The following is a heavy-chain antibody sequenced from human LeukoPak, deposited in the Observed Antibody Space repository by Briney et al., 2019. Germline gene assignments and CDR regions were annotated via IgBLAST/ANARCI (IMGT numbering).Heavy chain of an antibody. V-gene: IGHV4-59*01. Sequence: PSETLSLTCTVSGGSISSYYWSWIRQPPGKGLEWIGYIYYSGNTSYNPSLKSRVTISVDTSKNRFSLKLSSVTAADAAVYYCARVYYSRSYDYWYFDLWGRGTLVTVSS. J-gene: IGHJ2*01. CDR3: ARVYYSRSYDYWYFDL. D-gene: IGHD6-13*01. CDR2: IYYSGNT. CDR1: GGSISSYY.